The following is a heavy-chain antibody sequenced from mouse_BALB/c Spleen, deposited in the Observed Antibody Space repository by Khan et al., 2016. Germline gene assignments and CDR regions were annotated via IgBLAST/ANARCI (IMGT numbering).Heavy chain of an antibody. Sequence: QVQLKESGPGLVAPSQSLSITCTVSGCSLTSHGVHWVCQPPGKGMEWLGVIWAGGSPYYNSALMSRLSISKDSSKSKVFLVMNSQQTDDTAMYYCANNREPDYFDYWGQGTTLTVSS. CDR2: IWAGGSP. D-gene: IGHD2-14*01. J-gene: IGHJ2*01. CDR3: ANNREPDYFDY. CDR1: GCSLTSHG. V-gene: IGHV2-9*02.